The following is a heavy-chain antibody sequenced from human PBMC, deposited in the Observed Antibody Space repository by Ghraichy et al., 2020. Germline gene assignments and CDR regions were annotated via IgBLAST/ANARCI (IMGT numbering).Heavy chain of an antibody. J-gene: IGHJ4*02. D-gene: IGHD3-22*01. CDR2: IKQDGSEK. V-gene: IGHV3-7*03. CDR3: AREGLYYDSSVFDYAHYYFDY. Sequence: GGSLRLSCAASGFTFSSYWMSWVRQAPGKGLEWVANIKQDGSEKYYVDSVKGRFTISRDNAKNSLYLQMNSLRAEDTAVYYCAREGLYYDSSVFDYAHYYFDYWGQGTLVTVSS. CDR1: GFTFSSYW.